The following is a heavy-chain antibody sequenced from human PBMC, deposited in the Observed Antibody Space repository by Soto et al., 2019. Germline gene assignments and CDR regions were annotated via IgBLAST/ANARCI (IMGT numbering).Heavy chain of an antibody. CDR3: AKMGDYLFEY. Sequence: SETLSLTCAVSGGSISSSNWWSWVRQPPGKGLEWSGEIYHSGSTNYHPSLKSRLTISVDKSKNQFSLKLTSVTAAATAVYYCAKMGDYLFEYWGQGTLVTVSS. CDR2: IYHSGST. J-gene: IGHJ4*02. CDR1: GGSISSSNW. V-gene: IGHV4-4*02. D-gene: IGHD3-16*01.